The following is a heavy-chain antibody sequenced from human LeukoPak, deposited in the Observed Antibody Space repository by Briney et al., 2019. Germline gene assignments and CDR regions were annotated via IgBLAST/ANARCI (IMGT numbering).Heavy chain of an antibody. CDR1: GGSISSGGYY. J-gene: IGHJ4*02. CDR2: IYHSGST. Sequence: SQTLSLTCTVSGGSISSGGYYWSWIRQPPGKGLEWIGYIYHSGSTYYTPSLKSRVTISVDMSKSQFSLKLSSVTAADTAVYYCTRGGIAVAVDYWGQGTLVTVSS. CDR3: TRGGIAVAVDY. D-gene: IGHD6-19*01. V-gene: IGHV4-30-2*01.